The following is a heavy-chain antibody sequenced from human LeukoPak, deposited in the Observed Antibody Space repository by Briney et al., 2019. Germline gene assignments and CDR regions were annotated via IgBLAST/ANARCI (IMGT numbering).Heavy chain of an antibody. CDR2: IKQDGSAK. CDR3: AVVVVITGGFDY. D-gene: IGHD3-22*01. Sequence: PGGSLRLSCAASGFTISSYWMSWVRHAPGKGLEWVANIKQDGSAKFYVDSVKGRFTISRDNAKNSLYLQMNSLRAEDTAVYYCAVVVVITGGFDYWGQGTLVTVSS. CDR1: GFTISSYW. V-gene: IGHV3-7*01. J-gene: IGHJ4*02.